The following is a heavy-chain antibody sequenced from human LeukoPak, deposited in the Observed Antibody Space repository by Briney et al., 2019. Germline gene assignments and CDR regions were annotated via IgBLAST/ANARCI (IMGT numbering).Heavy chain of an antibody. CDR1: GGSFSGYY. CDR2: INHSGST. CDR3: ARSTYGGNLPSY. Sequence: SETPSLTCAVYGGSFSGYYWSWIRQPPGKGLEWIGEINHSGSTNYNPSLKSRVTISVDTFKNQFSLKLSSVTAADTAVYYCARSTYGGNLPSYWGQGTLVTVSS. J-gene: IGHJ4*02. V-gene: IGHV4-34*01. D-gene: IGHD4-23*01.